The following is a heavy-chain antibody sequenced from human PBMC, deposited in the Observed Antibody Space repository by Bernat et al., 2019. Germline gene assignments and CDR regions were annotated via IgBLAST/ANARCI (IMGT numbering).Heavy chain of an antibody. J-gene: IGHJ4*02. Sequence: EVQLVESGGGLVQPGRSLRLSCAASGFTFDDYAMHWVRQAPGKGLEWVSGISWNSGSIGYADSVKGRFTISRDTAKNSLYLQMNSLRAEYTALYYCANDFRRYSDYDSPDFDYWGQGTLVTVSS. CDR2: ISWNSGSI. D-gene: IGHD5-12*01. V-gene: IGHV3-9*01. CDR3: ANDFRRYSDYDSPDFDY. CDR1: GFTFDDYA.